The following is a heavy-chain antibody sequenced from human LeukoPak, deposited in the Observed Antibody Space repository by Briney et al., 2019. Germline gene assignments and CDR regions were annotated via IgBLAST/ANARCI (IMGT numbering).Heavy chain of an antibody. Sequence: GGSLRLSCAASGFTFSSYGMHWVRQAPGKGLEWVAVISYDGSNKYYADSVKGRFTISRDNSKNTLYLQMNSLRAEDTAVYYCAQAHNYGSSDYWGQGTLVTVSS. J-gene: IGHJ4*02. D-gene: IGHD4-17*01. CDR1: GFTFSSYG. CDR2: ISYDGSNK. V-gene: IGHV3-30*18. CDR3: AQAHNYGSSDY.